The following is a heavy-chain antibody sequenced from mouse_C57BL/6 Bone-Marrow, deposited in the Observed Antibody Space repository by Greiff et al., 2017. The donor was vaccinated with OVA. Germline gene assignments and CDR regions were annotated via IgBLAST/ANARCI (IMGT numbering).Heavy chain of an antibody. V-gene: IGHV5-4*01. J-gene: IGHJ3*01. CDR1: GFTFSSYA. CDR2: ISDSGSYT. CDR3: ARSPYDYDRFAY. Sequence: EVQGVESGGGLVKPGGSLKLSCAASGFTFSSYAMSWVRQTPEKRLEWVATISDSGSYTYYPDNVKGRFTISRDNAKNNLYLQMSHLKSEDTAMYYCARSPYDYDRFAYWGQGTLVTVSA. D-gene: IGHD2-4*01.